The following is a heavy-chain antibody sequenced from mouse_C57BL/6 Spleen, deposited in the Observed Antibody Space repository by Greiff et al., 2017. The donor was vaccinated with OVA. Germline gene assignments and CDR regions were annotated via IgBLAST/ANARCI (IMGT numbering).Heavy chain of an antibody. D-gene: IGHD4-1*01. CDR1: GYTFTSYW. CDR3: ASWDPWYFDV. CDR2: IDPSDSYT. J-gene: IGHJ1*03. Sequence: QVQLQQPGAELVMPGASVKLSCKASGYTFTSYWMHWVKQRPGQGLEWIGEIDPSDSYTNYNQKFKGKSTLTVDKSSSTAYMQLSSLTSEDSAVYYGASWDPWYFDVWGTGTTVTVSS. V-gene: IGHV1-69*01.